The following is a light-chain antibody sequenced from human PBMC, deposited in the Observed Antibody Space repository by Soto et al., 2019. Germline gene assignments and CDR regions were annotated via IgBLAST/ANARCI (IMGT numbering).Light chain of an antibody. CDR2: EAS. V-gene: IGKV1-5*01. Sequence: DIQMTQSPSTLSSSVGDRVTITCRASENISRWLAWYQQKPGKAPKVLIYEASSLSSGVPSRFGGSGSGTEFTLTISGVQPDDFATYYCQHYNSYYPYTCGQGTKLDIK. CDR3: QHYNSYYPYT. CDR1: ENISRW. J-gene: IGKJ2*01.